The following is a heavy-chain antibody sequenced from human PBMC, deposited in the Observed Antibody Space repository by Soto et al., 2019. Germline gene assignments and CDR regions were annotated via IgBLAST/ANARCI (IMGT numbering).Heavy chain of an antibody. CDR1: GYTSADFG. J-gene: IGHJ5*01. D-gene: IGHD2-2*01. Sequence: ASVKVSCKXSGYTSADFGISWARRAPGQGLEWMGWVSGNNGASNPAPKVQGRITMTLDTSTGVSYMALRSLRSDDTAIYYCVRDQKYFRVNGNWFDSWGQGTLVTVSS. V-gene: IGHV1-18*04. CDR2: VSGNNGAS. CDR3: VRDQKYFRVNGNWFDS.